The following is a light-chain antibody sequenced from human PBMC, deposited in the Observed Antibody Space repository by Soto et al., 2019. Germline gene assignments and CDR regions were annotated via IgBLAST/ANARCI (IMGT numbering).Light chain of an antibody. V-gene: IGLV1-40*01. CDR2: GNR. CDR1: NSNLGAGYD. J-gene: IGLJ3*02. Sequence: QSVLTQPPSVSGAPVQRVTISCTGNNSNLGAGYDVHWYQQPPGAAPKLVVFGNRNRPSGVPERFSGSKSGTSASLAITGLQAEDEADYYCQAYDYSLTAFVFGGGTKVTVL. CDR3: QAYDYSLTAFV.